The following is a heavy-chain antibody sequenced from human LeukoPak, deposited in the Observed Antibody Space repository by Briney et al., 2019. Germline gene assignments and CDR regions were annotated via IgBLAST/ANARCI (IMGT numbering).Heavy chain of an antibody. Sequence: GGSLRLSCADSGFTVSNNQMTWVRQAPGKGLEWVSVIYGGGSTYYADSVKGRFTISRDNSKNTLYLQMSSLRAEDTAVYYCARGGGAVSLDHWGQGPLVTVSS. CDR3: ARGGGAVSLDH. D-gene: IGHD6-19*01. CDR1: GFTVSNNQ. CDR2: IYGGGST. V-gene: IGHV3-53*01. J-gene: IGHJ4*02.